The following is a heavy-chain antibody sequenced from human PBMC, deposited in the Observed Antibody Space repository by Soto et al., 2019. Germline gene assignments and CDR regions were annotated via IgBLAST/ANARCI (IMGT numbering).Heavy chain of an antibody. Sequence: ASVKVSCKASGYTFTSYDINWVRQATGQGLEWMGWINPNSGNTGYAQKFQGRVTMTRKTSMSTAYMELSSLRSEDTAVYYCAGGLSGTTAGSSFARNYGMDVWGQGTTVAVSS. V-gene: IGHV1-8*01. CDR2: INPNSGNT. CDR1: GYTFTSYD. D-gene: IGHD1-7*01. J-gene: IGHJ6*02. CDR3: AGGLSGTTAGSSFARNYGMDV.